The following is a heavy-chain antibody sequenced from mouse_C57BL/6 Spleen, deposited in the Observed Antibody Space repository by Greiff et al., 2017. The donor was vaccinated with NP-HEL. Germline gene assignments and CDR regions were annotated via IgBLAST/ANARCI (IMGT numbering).Heavy chain of an antibody. D-gene: IGHD1-1*01. J-gene: IGHJ1*03. V-gene: IGHV1-52*01. CDR1: GYTFTSYW. CDR2: IDPSDSET. Sequence: QVQLQQPGAELVRPGSSVKLSCKASGYTFTSYWMHWVKQRPIQGLEWIGNIDPSDSETHYNQKFKDKATLTVDKSSSTAYMQLSSLTSEDSAVDYCARTLSSSLWYFDVWGTGTTVTVSS. CDR3: ARTLSSSLWYFDV.